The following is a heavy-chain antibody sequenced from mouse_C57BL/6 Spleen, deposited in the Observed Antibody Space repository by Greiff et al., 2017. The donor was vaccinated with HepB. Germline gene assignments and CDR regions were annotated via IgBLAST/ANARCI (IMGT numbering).Heavy chain of an antibody. J-gene: IGHJ2*01. CDR2: FYPGSGSI. V-gene: IGHV1-62-2*01. CDR1: GYTFTEYP. Sequence: VQLQQSGAELVKPGASVKLSCKASGYTFTEYPIHWVKQRSGQGLEWIGWFYPGSGSIKYNEKFKDKATLTADKSSSTVYMELSRLTSEDSAVYFCERHEGYDGYYVDYFDDWGQGTTLTVSS. CDR3: ERHEGYDGYYVDYFDD. D-gene: IGHD2-3*01.